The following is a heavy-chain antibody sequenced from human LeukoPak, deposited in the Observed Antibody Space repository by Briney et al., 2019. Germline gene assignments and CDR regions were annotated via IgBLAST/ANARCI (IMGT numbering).Heavy chain of an antibody. CDR1: AASTTSYY. CDR2: VYYSGSA. V-gene: IGHV4-59*08. CDR3: SRRTYDILTGYPRFDP. Sequence: SETLSLTRTVSAASTTSYYWCWIPQPPGMGLGWIGRVYYSGSANYTPSLKSRGTISLATSKSQFSLNLNTVTAADTAVYYCSRRTYDILTGYPRFDPWGQGTLVTVSS. J-gene: IGHJ5*02. D-gene: IGHD3-9*01.